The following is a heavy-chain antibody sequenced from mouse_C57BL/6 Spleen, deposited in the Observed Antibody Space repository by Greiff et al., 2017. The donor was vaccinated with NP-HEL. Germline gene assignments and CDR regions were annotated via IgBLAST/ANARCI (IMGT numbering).Heavy chain of an antibody. CDR1: GYSITSGYY. Sequence: EVKLLESGPGLVKPSQSLSLTCSVTGYSITSGYYWNWIRQFPGNKLEWMGYISYDGSNNYNPSLKNRISITRDTSKNQFFLKLNSVTTEDTATYYCASTYYYGSSIYYFDYWGQGTTLTVSS. CDR3: ASTYYYGSSIYYFDY. D-gene: IGHD1-1*01. J-gene: IGHJ2*01. V-gene: IGHV3-6*01. CDR2: ISYDGSN.